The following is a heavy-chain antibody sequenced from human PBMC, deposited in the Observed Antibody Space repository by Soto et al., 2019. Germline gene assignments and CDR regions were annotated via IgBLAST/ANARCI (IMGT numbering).Heavy chain of an antibody. V-gene: IGHV4-30-4*02. CDR2: IYYSGST. J-gene: IGHJ5*02. CDR3: AKGGPSSQWFDP. D-gene: IGHD6-13*01. CDR1: GGSISSGDYY. Sequence: SETLSLTCTVSGGSISSGDYYWSWIRQPPGKGLEWIGYIYYSGSTYYNPSLKSRVTISVDTSRNQFSLKMTSLTAADTAVYYCAKGGPSSQWFDPWGQGTLVTVSS.